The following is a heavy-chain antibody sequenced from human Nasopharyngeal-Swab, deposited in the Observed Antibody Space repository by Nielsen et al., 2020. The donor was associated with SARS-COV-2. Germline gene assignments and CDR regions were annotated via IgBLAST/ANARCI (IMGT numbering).Heavy chain of an antibody. D-gene: IGHD5-18*01. Sequence: GESLQISCAASLFPFSSYSMNWVRQAPGKGLEWVSSISSSSSYIYYADSVKGRFTISRDNAKNSLYLQMNSLRAEDTAVYYCAREGSYGPVSYMDVWGKGTTVTVSS. CDR1: LFPFSSYS. J-gene: IGHJ6*03. CDR3: AREGSYGPVSYMDV. V-gene: IGHV3-21*01. CDR2: ISSSSSYI.